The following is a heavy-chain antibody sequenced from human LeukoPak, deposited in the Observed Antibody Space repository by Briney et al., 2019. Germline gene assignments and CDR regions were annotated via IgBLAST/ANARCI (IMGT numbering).Heavy chain of an antibody. D-gene: IGHD3-22*01. CDR3: AREGHYYDSSGSSYYFDY. Sequence: PLETLSLTCIVSGGSISNYFWSWIRQPAGKGLEWIGRIYTSGSAIYNPSLKSRVTISVDTSKNQFSLKLSSVTAADTAVYYCAREGHYYDSSGSSYYFDYWGQGTLVTVSS. CDR1: GGSISNYF. CDR2: IYTSGSA. J-gene: IGHJ4*02. V-gene: IGHV4-4*07.